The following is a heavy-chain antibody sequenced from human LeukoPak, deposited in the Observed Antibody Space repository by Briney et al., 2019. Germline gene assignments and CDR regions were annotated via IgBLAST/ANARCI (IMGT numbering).Heavy chain of an antibody. Sequence: AVSLRLSCAASGFTFSSFWMSWVRQAPGKGLEWVANIKQDGSEKYYVDSVKGRFTISRDNAKNSLYLQMNSLRADDTAVYYCARVRVGVAATPLDYWGQGTLVTVSS. D-gene: IGHD2-15*01. J-gene: IGHJ4*02. CDR3: ARVRVGVAATPLDY. CDR1: GFTFSSFW. V-gene: IGHV3-7*03. CDR2: IKQDGSEK.